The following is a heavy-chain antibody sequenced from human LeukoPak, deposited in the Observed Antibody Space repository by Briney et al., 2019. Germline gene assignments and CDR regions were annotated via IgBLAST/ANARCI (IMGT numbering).Heavy chain of an antibody. CDR2: ISTSGGNT. V-gene: IGHV3-23*01. J-gene: IGHJ4*02. CDR1: GFTFSPYA. D-gene: IGHD1-1*01. CDR3: SKGLAPTGTTHTAAGY. Sequence: VGSLRLSCTVSGFTFSPYAMSWVRQAPGKGLEWVSSISTSGGNTYYADSVKGRFTISRDNSKNTLYLQMNSLRAEDSGVYYCSKGLAPTGTTHTAAGYWGQGTLVTVSS.